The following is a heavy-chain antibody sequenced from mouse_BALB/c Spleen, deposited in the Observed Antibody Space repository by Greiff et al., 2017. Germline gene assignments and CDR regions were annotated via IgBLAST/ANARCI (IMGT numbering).Heavy chain of an antibody. CDR2: ISYSGST. J-gene: IGHJ3*01. D-gene: IGHD1-1*01. Sequence: EVQVVESGPSLVKPSQTLSLTCSVTGDSITSGYWNWIRKFPGNKLEYMGYISYSGSTYYNPSLKSRISITRDTSKNQYYLQLNSVTTEDTATYYCARYLTTVVEGFAYWGQGTLVTVSA. CDR3: ARYLTTVVEGFAY. CDR1: GDSITSGY. V-gene: IGHV3-8*02.